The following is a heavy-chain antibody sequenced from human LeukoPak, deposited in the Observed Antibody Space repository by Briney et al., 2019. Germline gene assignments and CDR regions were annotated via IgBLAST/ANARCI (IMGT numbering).Heavy chain of an antibody. Sequence: SETLSLTCTVSGGSISSSSYYWGWLRQPPGKGLEWLGSIYYSGSTYYNPSLKSRVTISVDTSKNQFSLKLSSVTAADTAEYYCAREVRSEDILVVPAPTGDFDYWGQGTLVTVSS. J-gene: IGHJ4*02. D-gene: IGHD2-2*01. CDR3: AREVRSEDILVVPAPTGDFDY. V-gene: IGHV4-39*07. CDR2: IYYSGST. CDR1: GGSISSSSYY.